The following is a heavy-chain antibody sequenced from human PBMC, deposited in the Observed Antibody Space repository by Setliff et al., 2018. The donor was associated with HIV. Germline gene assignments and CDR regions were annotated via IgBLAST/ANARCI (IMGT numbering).Heavy chain of an antibody. CDR3: ANSVTDASYWYFIH. CDR1: GFIFTNYG. J-gene: IGHJ2*01. CDR2: INSGTGNT. D-gene: IGHD4-17*01. Sequence: ASVKVSCKASGFIFTNYGIHWVRQAPGHSLEWMGFINSGTGNTIYSQKFQVRVTFSRDTSASTAYMELSSLRSEDTAVYYCANSVTDASYWYFIHWGRGSPVTVSS. V-gene: IGHV1-3*01.